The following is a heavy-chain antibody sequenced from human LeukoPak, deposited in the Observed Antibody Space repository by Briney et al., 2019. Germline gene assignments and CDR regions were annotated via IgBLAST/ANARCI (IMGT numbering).Heavy chain of an antibody. J-gene: IGHJ6*02. CDR3: ARDSCSGGSCYFLGMDV. CDR2: IYYSGST. CDR1: GGSISSYY. Sequence: SETLSLTCTVSGGSISSYYWSWIRQPPGKGLEWIGYIYYSGSTNYNPSLKSRVTISVDTSKNQFSLKLSSVTAADTAVYYCARDSCSGGSCYFLGMDVWGQGTRSPSP. D-gene: IGHD2-15*01. V-gene: IGHV4-59*01.